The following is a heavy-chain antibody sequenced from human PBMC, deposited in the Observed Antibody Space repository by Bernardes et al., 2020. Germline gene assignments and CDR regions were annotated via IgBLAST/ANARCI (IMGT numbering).Heavy chain of an antibody. CDR3: ARGGGATHFDY. J-gene: IGHJ4*02. D-gene: IGHD3-3*01. Sequence: GGSLSPSRAASGFTFNNYDMSWVRQAPGKGLEWVSVISGSGSATHFADSVKGRFTISRDNSKNTLYLQARSLRAEDTAVYYCARGGGATHFDYWGQGTQVTVSS. CDR1: GFTFNNYD. CDR2: ISGSGSAT. V-gene: IGHV3-23*01.